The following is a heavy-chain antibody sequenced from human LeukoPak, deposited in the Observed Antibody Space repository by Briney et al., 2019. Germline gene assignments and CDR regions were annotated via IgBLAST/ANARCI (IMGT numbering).Heavy chain of an antibody. V-gene: IGHV4-59*08. CDR1: GGSISPYY. Sequence: SETLFLTCTVSGGSISPYYWSWIRQPPGKRLEWIGYIYYSGTTNYNPSLKSRVTMSVDTSNSHLSLRLTSVTAADTALYYCARHSYNYYGLDVWGQGTTITVSS. J-gene: IGHJ6*02. CDR2: IYYSGTT. CDR3: ARHSYNYYGLDV.